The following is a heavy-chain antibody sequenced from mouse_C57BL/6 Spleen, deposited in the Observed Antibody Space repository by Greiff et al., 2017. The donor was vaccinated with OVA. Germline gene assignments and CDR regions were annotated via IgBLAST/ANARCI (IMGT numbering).Heavy chain of an antibody. D-gene: IGHD3-2*02. CDR3: ALDSSGYVGYAMDD. CDR1: GFTFSDYG. Sequence: EVQRVESGGGLVKPGGSLKLSCAASGFTFSDYGMHWVRQAPEKGLEWVAYISSGSSTIYYADTVKGRFTISRDNAKNTLFLQMTSLRSEDTAMYYCALDSSGYVGYAMDDWGQGTSVTVSS. CDR2: ISSGSSTI. V-gene: IGHV5-17*01. J-gene: IGHJ4*01.